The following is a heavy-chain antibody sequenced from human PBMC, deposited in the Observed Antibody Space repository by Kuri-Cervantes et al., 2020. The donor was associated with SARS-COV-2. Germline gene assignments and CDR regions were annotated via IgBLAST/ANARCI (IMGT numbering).Heavy chain of an antibody. CDR2: IRSKSNNYAT. V-gene: IGHV3-73*01. CDR1: GFTISGSA. J-gene: IGHJ4*02. Sequence: GESLKISCAASGFTISGSAIQWVRQASGKGLEWVGRIRSKSNNYATAYIASVKGRFTISRDDPKNTAYLQMNSLKTEDTAVYYCARNPYCSSSSCRPGYWGQGTLVTVSS. D-gene: IGHD2-2*01. CDR3: ARNPYCSSSSCRPGY.